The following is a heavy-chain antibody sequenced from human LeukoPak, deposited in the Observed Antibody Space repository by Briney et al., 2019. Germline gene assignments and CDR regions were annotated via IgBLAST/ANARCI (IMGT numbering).Heavy chain of an antibody. CDR2: ISDSGRST. J-gene: IGHJ4*02. D-gene: IGHD1-20*01. Sequence: GGSLRLSCAASGFTFKIYAMSWVRQALGKGLEWVSAISDSGRSTYYADSVKGRFTVSRGNSMNTLYLQMDSLRAEDTAIYYCAKEGVTGAPSPWGQGTLVTVSS. V-gene: IGHV3-23*01. CDR3: AKEGVTGAPSP. CDR1: GFTFKIYA.